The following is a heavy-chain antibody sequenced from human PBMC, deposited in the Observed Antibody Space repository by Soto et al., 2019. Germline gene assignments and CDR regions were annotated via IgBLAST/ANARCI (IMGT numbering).Heavy chain of an antibody. D-gene: IGHD3-3*01. J-gene: IGHJ6*02. CDR2: IYSRRYP. CDR3: TRPVSDPRNFYISNYYAMDV. Sequence: GGSLRLSCAASGFSVSSDYMSWVRQAPGKGLVSVSLIYSRRYPYYPVPVNVLFTISRDISSTTIYLHMTSLRADDTAIYYCTRPVSDPRNFYISNYYAMDVWGRGTTGTV. CDR1: GFSVSSDY. V-gene: IGHV3-53*01.